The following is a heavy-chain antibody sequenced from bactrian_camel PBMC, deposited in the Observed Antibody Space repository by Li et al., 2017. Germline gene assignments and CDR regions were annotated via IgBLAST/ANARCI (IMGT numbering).Heavy chain of an antibody. Sequence: VQLVESGGDVVQPGGSLRLSCAASGFTVSSCDMSWVRQAPGKGLEWVSTISWSTGRRGDDGINYASSVRGRFTIARDNARSTVYLQMNSLKPEDTAVYYCVSLYRVDYVVFAYWGQG. CDR2: ISWSTGRRGDDGI. D-gene: IGHD4*01. CDR1: GFTVSSCD. CDR3: VSLYRVDYVVFAY. V-gene: IGHV3S40*01. J-gene: IGHJ6*01.